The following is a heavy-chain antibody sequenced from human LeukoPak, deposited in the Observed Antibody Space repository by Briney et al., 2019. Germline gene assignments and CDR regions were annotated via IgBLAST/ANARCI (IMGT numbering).Heavy chain of an antibody. V-gene: IGHV4-34*01. J-gene: IGHJ4*02. CDR1: GGSLSGYY. D-gene: IGHD6-19*01. Sequence: SETLSLTCAVSGGSLSGYYWSWIRQPPGKGLEWIGSIYYSGSTYYNPSLKSRVTISVDTSKNQFSLKLSSVTAADTAVYYCARVYSSGWYYFDYWGQGTLVTVSS. CDR2: IYYSGST. CDR3: ARVYSSGWYYFDY.